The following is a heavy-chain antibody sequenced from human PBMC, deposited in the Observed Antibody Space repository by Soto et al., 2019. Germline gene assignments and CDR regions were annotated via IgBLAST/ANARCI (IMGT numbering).Heavy chain of an antibody. CDR2: ISGSGGST. J-gene: IGHJ4*02. CDR3: AKEGAHPVGSSIAAAGTIDY. CDR1: GFTFSSYA. Sequence: LRLSCAASGFTFSSYAMSWVRQAPGKGLEWVSAISGSGGSTYYADSVKGRFTISRDNSKNTLYLQMNSLRAEDTAVYYCAKEGAHPVGSSIAAAGTIDYWGQGTLVTVSS. D-gene: IGHD6-13*01. V-gene: IGHV3-23*01.